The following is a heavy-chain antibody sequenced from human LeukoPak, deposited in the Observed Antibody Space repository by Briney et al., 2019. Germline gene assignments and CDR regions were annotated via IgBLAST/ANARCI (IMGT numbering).Heavy chain of an antibody. CDR3: ARDNYYYYMDV. CDR1: GFPFSSYA. V-gene: IGHV3-66*01. Sequence: GGSLRLSCTASGFPFSSYAMHWVRQAPGKGLEWVSVIYSGGSTYYADSVKGRFTIFRDNSKNTVYLQMNSLRAEDTAVYYCARDNYYYYMDVWGKGTTVTISS. CDR2: IYSGGST. J-gene: IGHJ6*03.